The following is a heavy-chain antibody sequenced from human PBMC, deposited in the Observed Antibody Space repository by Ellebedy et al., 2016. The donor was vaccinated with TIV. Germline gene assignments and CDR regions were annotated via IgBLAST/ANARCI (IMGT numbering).Heavy chain of an antibody. CDR3: TRTYSSSSYYFDY. Sequence: GESLKISCSASGFTFTTYAMHWVRQAPGKGLEYVSAITGDGGSTYYADSVKGRFTISRDNSKNTLYLQMNSLRAEDTAVYYCTRTYSSSSYYFDYWGQGTLVTVSS. D-gene: IGHD6-6*01. V-gene: IGHV3-64*04. J-gene: IGHJ4*02. CDR1: GFTFTTYA. CDR2: ITGDGGST.